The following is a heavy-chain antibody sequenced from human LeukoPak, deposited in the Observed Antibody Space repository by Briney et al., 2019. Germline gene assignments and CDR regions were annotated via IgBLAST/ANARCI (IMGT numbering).Heavy chain of an antibody. CDR2: TYYRSKWYN. J-gene: IGHJ1*01. CDR1: GDSVSSNSAA. CDR3: ARESSSWYGYFQH. V-gene: IGHV6-1*01. Sequence: SQTLSLTCAISGDSVSSNSAAWNWIRQSPSRGLEWLGRTYYRSKWYNDYAVSVKRRIIINADTSKNQFSLQPNSVTPEDTAVYYCARESSSWYGYFQHWGQGTLVTVSS. D-gene: IGHD6-13*01.